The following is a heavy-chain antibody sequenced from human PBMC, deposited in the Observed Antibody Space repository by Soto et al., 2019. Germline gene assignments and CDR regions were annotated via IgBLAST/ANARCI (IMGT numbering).Heavy chain of an antibody. Sequence: QVQLQESGPGLVKPSQTLSLTCTVSGGSISSGGYYWTWIRQHPGKGLEWIGYNYYSGITYYNPSLKSRVTISLATSKNQFSLKLSSVTAADTAVYYCARGSSIAGLYYGMDVWGQGTTVTASS. CDR1: GGSISSGGYY. CDR3: ARGSSIAGLYYGMDV. CDR2: NYYSGIT. J-gene: IGHJ6*02. V-gene: IGHV4-31*03. D-gene: IGHD6-6*01.